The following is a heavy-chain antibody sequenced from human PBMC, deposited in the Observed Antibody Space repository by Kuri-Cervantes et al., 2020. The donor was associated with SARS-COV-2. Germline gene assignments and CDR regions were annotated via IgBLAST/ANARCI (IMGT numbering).Heavy chain of an antibody. CDR3: TRDLEAYYYDSSGWVV. J-gene: IGHJ4*02. V-gene: IGHV3-49*04. Sequence: GESLKISCAASGFTFSSYAMSWVRQAPGKGLEWVGFIRSKAYGGTTEYVASVKGRFTISRDDSKSIAYLQMNSLKTEDTAVYYCTRDLEAYYYDSSGWVVWGQGTLVTVSS. D-gene: IGHD3-22*01. CDR2: IRSKAYGGTT. CDR1: GFTFSSYA.